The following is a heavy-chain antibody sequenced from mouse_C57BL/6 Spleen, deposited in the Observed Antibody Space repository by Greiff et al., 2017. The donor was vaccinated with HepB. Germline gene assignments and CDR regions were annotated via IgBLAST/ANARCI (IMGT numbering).Heavy chain of an antibody. CDR2: INPSSGYT. CDR3: ARVSTVVAPYFDY. J-gene: IGHJ2*01. Sequence: LVESGAELAKPGASVKLSCKASGYTFTSYWMHWVKQRPGQGLEWIGYINPSSGYTKYNQKFKDKATLTADKSSSTAYMQLSSLTYEDSAVYYCARVSTVVAPYFDYWGQGTTLTVSS. CDR1: GYTFTSYW. D-gene: IGHD1-1*01. V-gene: IGHV1-7*01.